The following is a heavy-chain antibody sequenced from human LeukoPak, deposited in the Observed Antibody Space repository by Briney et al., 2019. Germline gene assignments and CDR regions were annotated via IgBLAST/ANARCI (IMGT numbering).Heavy chain of an antibody. D-gene: IGHD1-20*01. J-gene: IGHJ4*02. V-gene: IGHV1-24*01. CDR2: FDPEDGET. CDR1: GYTLTELS. Sequence: ASVKVSCEVSGYTLTELSMHWVRQAPGKGLEWMGRFDPEDGETIYAQTLQGRVTMTEDTSTDTAYMELSSLRSEDTAVYYCATGITGTEAPFDYWGQGTLVTVSS. CDR3: ATGITGTEAPFDY.